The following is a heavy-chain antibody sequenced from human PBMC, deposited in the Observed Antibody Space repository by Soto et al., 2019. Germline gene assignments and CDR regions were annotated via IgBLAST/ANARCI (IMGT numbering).Heavy chain of an antibody. CDR3: AGSGGLLLHSIDY. CDR2: IYYSGST. Sequence: QVQLQESGPGLVKPSETLSLTCTVSGGSISSYYWSWIRQPPGKGLEWVGYIYYSGSTNYNPSLKSRVTISVDTSKNQFSLKLSSVTAADTAVYYCAGSGGLLLHSIDYWGQGTLVTVSS. V-gene: IGHV4-59*01. CDR1: GGSISSYY. D-gene: IGHD3-22*01. J-gene: IGHJ4*02.